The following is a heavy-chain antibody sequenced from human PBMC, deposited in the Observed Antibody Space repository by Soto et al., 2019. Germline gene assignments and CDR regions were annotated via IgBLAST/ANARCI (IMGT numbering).Heavy chain of an antibody. D-gene: IGHD3-10*01. V-gene: IGHV3-53*02. CDR2: VYSGGAT. Sequence: QLVETGGGLIQPGTSLTLSCAASGFSVSRKYMTWVRQAPGKGLEWVSFVYSGGATFYADSVKGRFILSRDDSQNTMYLQMNNLRAEDTAVYYCARGPGRLWGRGTLVTVAS. CDR1: GFSVSRKY. CDR3: ARGPGRL. J-gene: IGHJ4*02.